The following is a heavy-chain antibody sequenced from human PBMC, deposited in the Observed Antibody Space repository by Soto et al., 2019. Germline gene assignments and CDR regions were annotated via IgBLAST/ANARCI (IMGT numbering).Heavy chain of an antibody. V-gene: IGHV4-4*02. D-gene: IGHD1-26*01. CDR1: GGSIRSNNW. Sequence: PSETLSLTCAVSGGSIRSNNWWSWVRQPPGKGLEWIGEIFHGGSTYYNPSLKTRVTLSLEKSKNQFSLKMTSVTAADTAVYYCARVYSGSYSDSWGQGTLVTSPQ. J-gene: IGHJ4*02. CDR3: ARVYSGSYSDS. CDR2: IFHGGST.